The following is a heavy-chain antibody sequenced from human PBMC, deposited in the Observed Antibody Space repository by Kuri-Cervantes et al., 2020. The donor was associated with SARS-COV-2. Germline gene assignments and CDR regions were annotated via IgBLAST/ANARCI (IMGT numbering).Heavy chain of an antibody. CDR3: ARHTHGDN. CDR2: MNGDGSTI. CDR1: GFTFSRDT. V-gene: IGHV3-74*01. Sequence: GASLKISCAASGFTFSRDTMYWVRQAPGKGLVWVSRMNGDGSTITYADSVKGRFTISRDNAKNTLYVQMHSLRVDDTAVYYCARHTHGDNWGQGTLVTVSS. J-gene: IGHJ4*02.